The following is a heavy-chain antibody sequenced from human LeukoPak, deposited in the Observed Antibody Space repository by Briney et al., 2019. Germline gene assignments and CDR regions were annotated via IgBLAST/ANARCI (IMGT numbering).Heavy chain of an antibody. CDR3: ARVLEAYQLLLYFDY. CDR1: GGTFISYA. Sequence: GASVKVSCKASGGTFISYAISWVRQAPGQGLEWMGGIIPIFGTANYAQKFQGGVTITADESTSTAYMELSSLRSEDTAVYYCARVLEAYQLLLYFDYWGQGTLVTVSS. D-gene: IGHD2-2*01. CDR2: IIPIFGTA. J-gene: IGHJ4*02. V-gene: IGHV1-69*13.